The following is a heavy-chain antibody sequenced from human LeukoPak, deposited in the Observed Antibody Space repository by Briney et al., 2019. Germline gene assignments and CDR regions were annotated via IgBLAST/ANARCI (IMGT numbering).Heavy chain of an antibody. CDR2: ISVGSDVI. CDR1: GLTFSNSA. D-gene: IGHD3-9*01. Sequence: PGGSLRLSCAVSGLTFSNSAMSWVRQAPGKGLEWVSAISVGSDVIYYADSVKGRFAISRDNSKHTVYLQMDSLGAEDTAVYYCAKSHVSTATGTGRYFDYWGQGTLVTVSS. V-gene: IGHV3-23*01. J-gene: IGHJ4*02. CDR3: AKSHVSTATGTGRYFDY.